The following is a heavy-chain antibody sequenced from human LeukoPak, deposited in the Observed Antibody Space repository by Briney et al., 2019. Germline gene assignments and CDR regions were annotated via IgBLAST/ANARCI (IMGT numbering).Heavy chain of an antibody. CDR3: ARYLGNSSSSNWFDP. J-gene: IGHJ5*02. D-gene: IGHD6-6*01. V-gene: IGHV3-30-3*01. Sequence: GGSLRLSCAASGFTFSSYAMHWVRQAPGKGLEWVALISYDGSGQYYTESVKGRFTISRDNAKNSLYLQMNSLRAEDTAVYYCARYLGNSSSSNWFDPWGQGTLVTVSS. CDR1: GFTFSSYA. CDR2: ISYDGSGQ.